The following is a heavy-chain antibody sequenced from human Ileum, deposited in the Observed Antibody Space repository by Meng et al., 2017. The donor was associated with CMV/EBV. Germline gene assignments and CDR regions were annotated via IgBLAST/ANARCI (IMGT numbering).Heavy chain of an antibody. D-gene: IGHD1-26*01. CDR3: AKREGYWFDP. CDR2: IYSGGST. V-gene: IGHV3-53*01. J-gene: IGHJ5*02. Sequence: GESLKISCAASGFTVSSNYMSWVRQAPGKGLEWVSVIYSGGSTYYADSVKGRFTISRDNSKNTLYLQMNGLRVEDTALYYCAKREGYWFDPWGQGTLVTVSS. CDR1: GFTVSSNY.